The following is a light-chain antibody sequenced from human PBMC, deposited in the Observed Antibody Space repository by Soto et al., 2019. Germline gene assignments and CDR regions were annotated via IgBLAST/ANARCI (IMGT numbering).Light chain of an antibody. CDR1: STDIGTYSR. J-gene: IGLJ1*01. Sequence: QSALTQPASVSGSPGQSITISCTGTSTDIGTYSRVSWYLQYPGKAPKLMIYDVTKRPSGVSNRFSGSKSGNTASLTISGLQAADEADYYCTLYTSENTYVFGTGTKLTVL. CDR3: TLYTSENTYV. CDR2: DVT. V-gene: IGLV2-14*02.